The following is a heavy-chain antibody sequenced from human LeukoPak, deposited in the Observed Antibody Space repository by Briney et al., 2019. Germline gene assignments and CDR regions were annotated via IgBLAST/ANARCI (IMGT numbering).Heavy chain of an antibody. V-gene: IGHV3-23*01. J-gene: IGHJ4*02. D-gene: IGHD4-17*01. CDR3: AKAGPYDFDY. CDR2: ISGSGDST. CDR1: GFTFSSYG. Sequence: GGSLRLSCAASGFTFSSYGMTWVRQTPGKGLEWVSAISGSGDSTIYADSVKGRFTISRDNSKNTLYLQMNSLRAEDTAVYYCAKAGPYDFDYWGQGTLVTVSS.